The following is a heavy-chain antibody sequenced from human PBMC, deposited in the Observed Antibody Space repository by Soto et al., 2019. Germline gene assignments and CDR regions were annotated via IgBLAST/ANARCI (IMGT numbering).Heavy chain of an antibody. Sequence: ASVKVSCKPSGYTLTNYAIHWVRQAAGQGLEWLGWIDPGSGDATYSQKFQGRITLSRDNSASTFYMDLSSLTSEDTSVYFCTRDLNGGNPFDYWGQGTLVTVSS. CDR3: TRDLNGGNPFDY. CDR1: GYTLTNYA. D-gene: IGHD2-8*01. CDR2: IDPGSGDA. V-gene: IGHV1-3*01. J-gene: IGHJ4*02.